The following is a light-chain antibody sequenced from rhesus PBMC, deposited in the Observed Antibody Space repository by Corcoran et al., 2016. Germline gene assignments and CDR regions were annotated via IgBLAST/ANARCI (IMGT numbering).Light chain of an antibody. CDR1: QAIGNY. CDR3: QRHNSLPFT. J-gene: IGKJ3*01. CDR2: YAS. Sequence: DIQMTQSPSSLSASVGDTVTLTCRASQAIGNYVAWYQQKPGKAPRALMYYASNLERGGPARFSGSGSGTDFTLTIRSLQTEDFATYYCQRHNSLPFTFGPGTKLDSK. V-gene: IGKV1S14*01.